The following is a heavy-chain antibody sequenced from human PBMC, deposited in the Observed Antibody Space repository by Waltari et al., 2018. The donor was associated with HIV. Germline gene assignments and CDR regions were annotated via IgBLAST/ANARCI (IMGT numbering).Heavy chain of an antibody. V-gene: IGHV1-46*01. CDR1: GYTFTRYY. CDR3: ARDGGVVVPSDY. CDR2: INLSGGST. D-gene: IGHD2-2*01. J-gene: IGHJ4*02. Sequence: QVQLVQSGAEVKKPGASVKVSCKASGYTFTRYYMHWVRQAPGQGLEWMGIINLSGGSTSYAQKFQGRVTLTRDTSTSTVYMELSSLRSEDTAVYYCARDGGVVVPSDYWGQGTLVTVSS.